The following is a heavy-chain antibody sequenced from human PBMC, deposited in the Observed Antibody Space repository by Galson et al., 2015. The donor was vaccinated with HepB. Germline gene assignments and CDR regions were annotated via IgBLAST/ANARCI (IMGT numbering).Heavy chain of an antibody. D-gene: IGHD3-22*01. V-gene: IGHV3-74*01. CDR3: ASSMIEGFIAFDI. Sequence: PGLSCAASGFPFSSYWMHWVRQAPGKGLVWVSRINSDGSSASYADSVKGRFTISRDNAKNTLYLQMNSLRAEDTAVYYCASSMIEGFIAFDIWGQGTMVTVSS. J-gene: IGHJ3*02. CDR1: GFPFSSYW. CDR2: INSDGSSA.